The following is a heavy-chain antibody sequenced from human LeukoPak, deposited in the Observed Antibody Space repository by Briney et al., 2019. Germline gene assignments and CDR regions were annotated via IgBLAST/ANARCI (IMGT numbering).Heavy chain of an antibody. CDR3: ARDNPAPITMVRGAVQPREYYYYGMDV. J-gene: IGHJ6*02. Sequence: PSETLSLTCTVSGGSISSSSYYWGWIRQPPGKGLEWIGSIYYSGSTYYNPSLKSRVTISVDTSKNQFSLKLSSVTAADTAVYYCARDNPAPITMVRGAVQPREYYYYGMDVWGQGTTVTVSS. D-gene: IGHD3-10*01. V-gene: IGHV4-39*07. CDR1: GGSISSSSYY. CDR2: IYYSGST.